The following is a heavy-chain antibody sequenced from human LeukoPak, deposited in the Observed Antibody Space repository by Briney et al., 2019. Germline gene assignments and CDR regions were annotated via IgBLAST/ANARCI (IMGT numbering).Heavy chain of an antibody. Sequence: SETLSLTCTVSGGSISSYYWSWIRQPPGKGLEWIGYIYYSGSTNYNPSLKSRVTISVDTSKNQFSLKLSSVTAADTAVYYCARVWVAGTLGRPLDYWGQGTLVTVSS. J-gene: IGHJ4*02. V-gene: IGHV4-59*01. CDR2: IYYSGST. CDR3: ARVWVAGTLGRPLDY. CDR1: GGSISSYY. D-gene: IGHD6-19*01.